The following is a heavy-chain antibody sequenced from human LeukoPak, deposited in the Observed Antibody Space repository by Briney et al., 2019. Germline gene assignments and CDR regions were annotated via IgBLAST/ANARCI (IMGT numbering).Heavy chain of an antibody. V-gene: IGHV4-39*02. J-gene: IGHJ4*02. CDR2: VFYSGNS. Sequence: WVRQPPGKGLEYIGSVFYSGNSYYNPTLKGRVTLSIDTSKNHFSLRLSSVTAADTAVYYCARSLFRIAARPHFDYWGRGTLVTVSS. CDR3: ARSLFRIAARPHFDY. D-gene: IGHD6-6*01.